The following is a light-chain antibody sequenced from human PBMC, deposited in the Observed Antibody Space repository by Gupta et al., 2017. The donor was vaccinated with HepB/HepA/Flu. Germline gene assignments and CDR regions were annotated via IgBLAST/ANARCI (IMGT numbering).Light chain of an antibody. J-gene: IGKJ1*01. CDR2: TTS. CDR1: QSINGY. CDR3: QQGYSAFLT. Sequence: DLQQTPSPSSLSASVGDRVIITCRPSQSINGYLNWYQQKPGKAPKLLLHTTSTLQSGVPSRFSGSGSGTEGTPTISSMQPEDVSTYYCQQGYSAFLTFGQGTKVDIE. V-gene: IGKV1-39*01.